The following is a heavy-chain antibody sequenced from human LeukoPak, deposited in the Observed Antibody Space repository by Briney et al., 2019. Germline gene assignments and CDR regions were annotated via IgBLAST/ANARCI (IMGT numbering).Heavy chain of an antibody. D-gene: IGHD3-22*01. CDR3: ARSDLNDSSGYYLDY. J-gene: IGHJ4*02. CDR1: GGSISSGGYY. Sequence: NPSQTLSLTCAVSGGSISSGGYYWSWIRQPPGKGLEWIGYIYYSGSTNYNPSLKSRVTISVDTSKNQFSLKLSSVTAADTAVYYCARSDLNDSSGYYLDYWGQGTLVTVSS. CDR2: IYYSGST. V-gene: IGHV4-61*08.